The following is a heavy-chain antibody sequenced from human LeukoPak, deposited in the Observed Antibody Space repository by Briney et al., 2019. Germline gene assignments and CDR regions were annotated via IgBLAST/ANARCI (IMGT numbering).Heavy chain of an antibody. J-gene: IGHJ4*02. CDR1: GYTFTGYY. CDR2: INPNSGGT. CDR3: ARGGRYCSGGSCYQDY. V-gene: IGHV1-2*02. D-gene: IGHD2-15*01. Sequence: ASVKVSCKASGYTFTGYYMHWVRQAPGQGLEWMGWINPNSGGTNYAQKFQGRVTTTRDTSISTAYMELSRLRSDDTAVYYCARGGRYCSGGSCYQDYWGQGTLVTVSS.